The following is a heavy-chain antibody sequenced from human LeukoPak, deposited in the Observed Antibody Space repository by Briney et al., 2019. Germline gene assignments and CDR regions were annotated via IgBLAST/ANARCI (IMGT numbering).Heavy chain of an antibody. V-gene: IGHV3-23*01. D-gene: IGHD3-16*01. CDR2: ISGSGDIT. CDR3: ARPRAYDSRDLDY. CDR1: GFTFSAYV. Sequence: PGGSLRLSCAASGFTFSAYVMSWVRQAPGKGLEWVSSISGSGDITYYADSVKGRFTISRDNSRNTLYLQMNSLRAEDTAVYYCARPRAYDSRDLDYWGQGTLVTVSS. J-gene: IGHJ4*02.